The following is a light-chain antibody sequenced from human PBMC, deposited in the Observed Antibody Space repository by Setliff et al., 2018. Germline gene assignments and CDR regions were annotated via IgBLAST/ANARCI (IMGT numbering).Light chain of an antibody. CDR3: SSYTSSWV. Sequence: QSALTQPASVSGSPGQSVTISCTGTNNDVGAYNYVSWYQQHPGKAPKFMIYDVSKRSSGVSNRFSGSKSGNTASLTISGLQAEDEADYYCSSYTSSWVFGGGTKVTVL. CDR1: NNDVGAYNY. CDR2: DVS. V-gene: IGLV2-14*03. J-gene: IGLJ3*02.